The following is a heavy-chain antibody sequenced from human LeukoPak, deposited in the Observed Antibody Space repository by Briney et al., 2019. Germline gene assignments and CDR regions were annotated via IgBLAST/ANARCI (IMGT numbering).Heavy chain of an antibody. Sequence: DPLPLSCAVCGGYFSYYYWSWLRPPPGKGLAGIGEINHSGSTNYKQSVKRRFTISVDTSKNQLFLHLTCVTAADAAVYYGSRLQGGGSYRNFVYWGEGTLVTVSS. D-gene: IGHD3-16*02. CDR2: INHSGST. CDR1: GGYFSYYY. CDR3: SRLQGGGSYRNFVY. V-gene: IGHV4-34*01. J-gene: IGHJ4*02.